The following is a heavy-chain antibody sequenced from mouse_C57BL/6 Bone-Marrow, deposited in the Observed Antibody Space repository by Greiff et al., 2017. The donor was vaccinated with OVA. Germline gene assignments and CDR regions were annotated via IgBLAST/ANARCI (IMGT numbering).Heavy chain of an antibody. Sequence: VQLQQSGAELVRPGASVTLSCKASGYTFTDYEMHWVKQTPVHGLEWIGAIDPETGGTAYNQKFKGKATLTADKSSSTAYMQLSSLTSEDSAVYFGARWGGSSPYYYAMDDWGQGTSVTVSS. V-gene: IGHV1-15*01. CDR2: IDPETGGT. CDR3: ARWGGSSPYYYAMDD. J-gene: IGHJ4*01. D-gene: IGHD1-1*01. CDR1: GYTFTDYE.